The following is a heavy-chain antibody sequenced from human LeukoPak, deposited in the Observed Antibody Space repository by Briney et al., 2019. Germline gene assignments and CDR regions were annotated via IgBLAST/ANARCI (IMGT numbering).Heavy chain of an antibody. CDR2: INPNSGGT. D-gene: IGHD3-10*01. V-gene: IGHV1-2*02. J-gene: IGHJ5*02. Sequence: ASVKVSCKASGYTFTGYYMHWVRQAPGQGLEWMGWINPNSGGTNYAQKFQGRVTMTRDTSISTAYMELGRLRSDDTAVYYCARLSGITMVRGVYNWFDPWGQGTLVTVSS. CDR3: ARLSGITMVRGVYNWFDP. CDR1: GYTFTGYY.